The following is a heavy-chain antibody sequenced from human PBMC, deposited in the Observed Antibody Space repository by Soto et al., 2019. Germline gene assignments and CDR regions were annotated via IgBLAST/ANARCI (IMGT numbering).Heavy chain of an antibody. J-gene: IGHJ6*02. Sequence: ASVKVSCKASGYTFTGYYMHWVRQAPGQGLEWMGWINPNSGGTNYAQKFQGWVTMTRDTSISTAYMELSRLRSDDTALYYCAREAGGFDYYYGMDVWGQGTTVTVSS. V-gene: IGHV1-2*04. CDR2: INPNSGGT. D-gene: IGHD3-16*01. CDR3: AREAGGFDYYYGMDV. CDR1: GYTFTGYY.